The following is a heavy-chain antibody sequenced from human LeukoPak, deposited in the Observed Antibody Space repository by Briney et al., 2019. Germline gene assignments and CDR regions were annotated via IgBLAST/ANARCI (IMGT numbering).Heavy chain of an antibody. J-gene: IGHJ4*02. Sequence: GGSLRLSCAASGFTFSSYGMSWVRQAPGKGLEWVSTISGSGGSTYYADSVKGRFTISRDNSKNTLYLQMNSLRAEDTAVYYCARFSDDYVWGSYRYHRASYYFDYWGQGTLVTVSS. CDR1: GFTFSSYG. CDR2: ISGSGGST. CDR3: ARFSDDYVWGSYRYHRASYYFDY. D-gene: IGHD3-16*02. V-gene: IGHV3-23*01.